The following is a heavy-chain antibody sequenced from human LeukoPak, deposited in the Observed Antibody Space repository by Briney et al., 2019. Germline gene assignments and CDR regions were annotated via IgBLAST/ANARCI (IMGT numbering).Heavy chain of an antibody. D-gene: IGHD3-9*01. CDR3: ARVRYRGYYFDY. Sequence: GGSLRLSCSASGFTFSSYWMHWVRQAPGKGLVWVSRIISDGSSTSYADSVKGRFTISRANAKNKLYLQIHSLTAKATAVYYCARVRYRGYYFDYWGQGTLVTVSS. J-gene: IGHJ4*02. CDR2: IISDGSST. V-gene: IGHV3-74*01. CDR1: GFTFSSYW.